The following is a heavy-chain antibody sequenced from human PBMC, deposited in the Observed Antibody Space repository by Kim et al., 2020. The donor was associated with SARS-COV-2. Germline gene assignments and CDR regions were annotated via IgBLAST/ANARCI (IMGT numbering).Heavy chain of an antibody. CDR3: ARAASGSQGWFDP. CDR2: INHSGST. CDR1: GGSFSGYY. V-gene: IGHV4-34*01. J-gene: IGHJ5*02. Sequence: SETLSLTCAVYGGSFSGYYWSWIRQPPGKGLEWIGEINHSGSTNYNPSLKSRVTISVDTSKNQFSLKLSSVTAADTAVYYCARAASGSQGWFDPCGQGTL. D-gene: IGHD7-27*01.